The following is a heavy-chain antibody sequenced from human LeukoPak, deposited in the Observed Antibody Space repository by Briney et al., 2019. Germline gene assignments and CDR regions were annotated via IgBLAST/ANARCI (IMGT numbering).Heavy chain of an antibody. CDR2: INPSGGNT. D-gene: IGHD3-22*01. J-gene: IGHJ4*02. CDR3: ARSAYYDSSGYPKGRLDY. CDR1: GYTFTSYY. V-gene: IGHV1-46*01. Sequence: ASVKVSCKASGYTFTSYYMHWVRQAPGQGLEWMGIINPSGGNTNYAQKFQGRVTMTRDTSTSTAYMELSSLRSEVTAVYYCARSAYYDSSGYPKGRLDYWGQGTLVTVSS.